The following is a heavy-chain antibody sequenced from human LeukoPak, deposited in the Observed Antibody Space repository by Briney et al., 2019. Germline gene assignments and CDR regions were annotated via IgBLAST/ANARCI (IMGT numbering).Heavy chain of an antibody. CDR2: ISVENGNT. CDR3: ARDVKYQPDS. D-gene: IGHD2-2*01. CDR1: GSTFTSSG. V-gene: IGHV1-18*04. Sequence: ASVTLSCKSSGSTFTSSGISWVRQGHGQGLGWLGWISVENGNTTYAQKLQGRVTMTTDSSTSTVYMELRSLRSDDTAIYYYARDVKYQPDSWGQGTPVTVSS. J-gene: IGHJ5*01.